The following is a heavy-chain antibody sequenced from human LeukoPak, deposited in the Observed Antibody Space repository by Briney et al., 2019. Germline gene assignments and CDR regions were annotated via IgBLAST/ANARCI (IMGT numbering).Heavy chain of an antibody. V-gene: IGHV4-59*01. Sequence: SETLSLTCTVSGCSISGYYWSWIRQPPGKGLECIGYIYYSGSTNYNPSLKSRVTISVGTSKNQFSLKLSSVTAADTAVYHCARGRYSAGDNWFDPWGQGTLVTVSS. CDR3: ARGRYSAGDNWFDP. CDR2: IYYSGST. CDR1: GCSISGYY. J-gene: IGHJ5*02. D-gene: IGHD2-15*01.